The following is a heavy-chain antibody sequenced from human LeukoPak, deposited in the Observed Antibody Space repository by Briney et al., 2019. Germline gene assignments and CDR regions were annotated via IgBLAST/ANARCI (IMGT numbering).Heavy chain of an antibody. D-gene: IGHD6-13*01. CDR2: KDYSGST. V-gene: IGHV4-59*01. CDR1: GGSISRYY. Sequence: SETLSLTCTVSGGSISRYYWSWLRQPPGKGLEWIGHKDYSGSTNYNRSLKSRVTISVETSKNQFSLKLSSVTAADTAVYYCARVYYSSSYDYWYFDLWGRGTLVTVSS. J-gene: IGHJ2*01. CDR3: ARVYYSSSYDYWYFDL.